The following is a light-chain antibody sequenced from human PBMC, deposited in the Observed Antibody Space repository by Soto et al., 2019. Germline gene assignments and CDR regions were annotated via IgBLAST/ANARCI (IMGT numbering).Light chain of an antibody. CDR3: GTWDGSLRTEV. CDR2: DNT. J-gene: IGLJ2*01. Sequence: QSALTQPPSVSAAPGQKVTISCSGVTSNIGSNYVAWYQHLPGAAPKLLIYDNTKRPSGIPDRFSGSKSGTSATLGITGLQTGDEADYYCGTWDGSLRTEVFGGGTKVTVL. V-gene: IGLV1-51*01. CDR1: TSNIGSNY.